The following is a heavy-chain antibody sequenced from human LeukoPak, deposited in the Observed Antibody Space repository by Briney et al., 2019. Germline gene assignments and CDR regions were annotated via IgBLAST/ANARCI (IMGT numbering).Heavy chain of an antibody. Sequence: GGSLRLSCAASGFTFSSYSMNWVRQAPGKGLEWVSSISGSSSYIYYADSVKGRFTISRGNAKNSLYLQMNSLRAEDTAVYYCAKDVRGGDHGDYTFQHWGQGTLVTVSS. CDR3: AKDVRGGDHGDYTFQH. D-gene: IGHD4-17*01. J-gene: IGHJ1*01. V-gene: IGHV3-21*01. CDR2: ISGSSSYI. CDR1: GFTFSSYS.